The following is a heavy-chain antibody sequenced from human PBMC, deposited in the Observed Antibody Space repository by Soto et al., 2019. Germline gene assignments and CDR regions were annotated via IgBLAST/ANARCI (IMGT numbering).Heavy chain of an antibody. Sequence: DVQMLESGGGLVQSGGSLRLSCADSGFICSSYDMSWVRQAPGKGLEWVSTILVAGSTHYEDSVKGRFTISRDTSKNTVYLQMNSLTVGDTAVYYCAKATATGGGAFDICGQGTMVTVSS. CDR2: ILVAGST. J-gene: IGHJ3*02. V-gene: IGHV3-23*01. CDR3: AKATATGGGAFDI. CDR1: GFICSSYD. D-gene: IGHD2-8*02.